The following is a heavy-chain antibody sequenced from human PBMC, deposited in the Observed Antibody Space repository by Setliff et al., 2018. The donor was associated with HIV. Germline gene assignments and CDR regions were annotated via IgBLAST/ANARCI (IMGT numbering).Heavy chain of an antibody. V-gene: IGHV4-39*07. J-gene: IGHJ6*03. CDR2: IAYSGST. CDR1: GDSIKSSTYH. D-gene: IGHD6-13*01. Sequence: PSETLSLTCNVSGDSIKSSTYHWGWIRQSSGKGLEWIGSIAYSGSTSYSPSLKSRVTISVDTSNNQFSLRLRSVTAADTAVYYCARHRDPPGTSWIYYYYYMDLWGEGTTVTSP. CDR3: ARHRDPPGTSWIYYYYYMDL.